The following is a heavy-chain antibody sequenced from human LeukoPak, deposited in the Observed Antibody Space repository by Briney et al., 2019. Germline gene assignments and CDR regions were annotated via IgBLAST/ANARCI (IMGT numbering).Heavy chain of an antibody. CDR1: GFTFSNAW. D-gene: IGHD1-26*01. J-gene: IGHJ4*02. V-gene: IGHV3-15*01. CDR2: IKSKTDGGTT. CDR3: TTDRGSYYTDY. Sequence: GGSLRLSCAASGFTFSNAWMSWVRQAPGKGLEWVGRIKSKTDGGTTDYAAPVKGRFTISRDDSKDTLYLQMNSLKTEDTAVYYCTTDRGSYYTDYWGQGTLVTVSS.